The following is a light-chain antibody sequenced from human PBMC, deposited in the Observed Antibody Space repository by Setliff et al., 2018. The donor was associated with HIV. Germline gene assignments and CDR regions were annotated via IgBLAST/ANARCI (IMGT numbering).Light chain of an antibody. Sequence: QSALTQPASVSGSPGQSITISCTGTSSDVGACDYVSWYQHIPDKAPRLLIREVTYRPAGVSTRFSGSKSGDTASLTISGLQVEDEGYYHCSSFTATGSLIFGGGTQVTVL. CDR2: EVT. CDR1: SSDVGACDY. V-gene: IGLV2-14*01. CDR3: SSFTATGSLI. J-gene: IGLJ2*01.